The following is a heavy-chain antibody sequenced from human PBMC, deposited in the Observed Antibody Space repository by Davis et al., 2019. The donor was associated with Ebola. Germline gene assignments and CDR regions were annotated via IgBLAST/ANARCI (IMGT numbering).Heavy chain of an antibody. Sequence: PGGSLRLSCKGSGYSFSSYWISWVRQLPGKGLEWMGRIDPRDSDNHYSPSFQGHVTISADKSISTAYLQWSSLKASDTAMYYCAREEARYCSSISCQGGRFDPWGQGTLVTVSS. V-gene: IGHV5-10-1*01. CDR1: GYSFSSYW. D-gene: IGHD2-2*01. CDR2: IDPRDSDN. J-gene: IGHJ5*02. CDR3: AREEARYCSSISCQGGRFDP.